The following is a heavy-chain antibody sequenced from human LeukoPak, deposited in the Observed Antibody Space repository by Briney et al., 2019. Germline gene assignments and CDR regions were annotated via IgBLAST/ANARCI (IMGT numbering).Heavy chain of an antibody. Sequence: PSETLSLTCTVSGGSISSYYWSWIRQPPGKGLEWIGYIYHSGSTYYNPSLKSRVTISVDRSKNQFSLKLSSVTAADTAVYYCARGNWNAHFDYWGQGTLVTVSS. CDR2: IYHSGST. D-gene: IGHD1-20*01. CDR3: ARGNWNAHFDY. J-gene: IGHJ4*02. V-gene: IGHV4-59*12. CDR1: GGSISSYY.